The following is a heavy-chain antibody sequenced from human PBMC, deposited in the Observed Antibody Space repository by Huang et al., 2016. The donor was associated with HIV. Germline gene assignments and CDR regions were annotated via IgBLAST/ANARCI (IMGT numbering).Heavy chain of an antibody. V-gene: IGHV3-23*01. D-gene: IGHD3-3*01. CDR2: ISGRGGNT. CDR1: GFTFNSYA. CDR3: SRDDFWSGYSDYYGLDV. J-gene: IGHJ6*02. Sequence: EVQLLESGGGLVQPGGSLRLSCAASGFTFNSYAMSWVRPAPGKGLEGVSAISGRGGNTYYEDSVKGRFTISRDNSKNTLFLQMSGLRAEDTAVYYCSRDDFWSGYSDYYGLDVWGQGTTVTVSS.